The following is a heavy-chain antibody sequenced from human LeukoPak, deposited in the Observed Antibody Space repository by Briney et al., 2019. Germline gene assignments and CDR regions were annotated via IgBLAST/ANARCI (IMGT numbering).Heavy chain of an antibody. CDR3: ARAYNWNLDY. Sequence: GRSMRLSCAASGFTSSSYEMNWVRQAQGKGLEWVSYICSSGNTIYYADSVKGRFTISRDNAKNSLYRQMNSLRAEDTAVYYCARAYNWNLDYWGQGTLVTVSS. CDR1: GFTSSSYE. CDR2: ICSSGNTI. J-gene: IGHJ4*02. V-gene: IGHV3-48*03. D-gene: IGHD1-20*01.